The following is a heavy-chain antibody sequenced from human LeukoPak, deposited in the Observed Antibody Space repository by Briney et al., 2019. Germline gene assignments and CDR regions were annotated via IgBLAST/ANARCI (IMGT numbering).Heavy chain of an antibody. Sequence: KASETLSLTCTVSGGSISSYYWSWIRQPAGKGLEWIGHIYTSGSTNYNPSLKSRVTMSVDTSKNQFSLKLSSVTAADTAVYYCARDSTSSGWFTLFDYWGQGTLVTVSS. CDR1: GGSISSYY. V-gene: IGHV4-4*07. CDR2: IYTSGST. J-gene: IGHJ4*02. CDR3: ARDSTSSGWFTLFDY. D-gene: IGHD6-19*01.